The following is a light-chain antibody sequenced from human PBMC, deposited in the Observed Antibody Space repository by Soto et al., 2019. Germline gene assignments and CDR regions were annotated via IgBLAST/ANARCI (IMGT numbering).Light chain of an antibody. CDR3: QSYDSSLSGYV. Sequence: QSVLTQPPSVSGAPGQKLTISCTGNTSNIGAGYDDHWYHQLPGTAPKLLIYGNNNRPSGVPDRFSGSKSGTSASLAITGLQAEDEADYYCQSYDSSLSGYVFGTGTKLTVL. V-gene: IGLV1-40*01. J-gene: IGLJ1*01. CDR2: GNN. CDR1: TSNIGAGYD.